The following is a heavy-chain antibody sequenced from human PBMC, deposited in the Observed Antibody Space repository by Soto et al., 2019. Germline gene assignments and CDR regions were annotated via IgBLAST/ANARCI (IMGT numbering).Heavy chain of an antibody. CDR3: AARPYYYYGLDV. CDR1: GGYMSTSGYA. V-gene: IGHV4-30-2*01. J-gene: IGHJ6*02. Sequence: SDALYLTCTWSGGYMSTSGYAARWIRQPPGKAPEWIGYVYHNGNAYPKPSLKRRVTISLDGAKNQFSLKMTSVTAADTGLYYCAARPYYYYGLDVWGQGTTVTVSS. CDR2: VYHNGNA.